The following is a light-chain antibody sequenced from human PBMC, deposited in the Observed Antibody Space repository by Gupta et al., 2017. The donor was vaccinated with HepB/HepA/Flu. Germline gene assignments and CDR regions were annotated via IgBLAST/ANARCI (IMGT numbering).Light chain of an antibody. CDR1: GSNIGSNY. CDR3: AAWDDSLSGYV. J-gene: IGLJ1*01. CDR2: RSN. V-gene: IGLV1-47*01. Sequence: QSVLTQPPSASGTPGQTVTLSCSGSGSNIGSNYVNWYQQLPGTAPKLLIYRSNQRPSGVPARFSGAKSGTSASLAISGLRSEDEAEYYCAAWDDSLSGYVFGTGTKVTVL.